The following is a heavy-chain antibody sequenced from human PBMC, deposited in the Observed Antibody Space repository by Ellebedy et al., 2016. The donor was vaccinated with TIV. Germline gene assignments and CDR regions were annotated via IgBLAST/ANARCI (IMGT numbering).Heavy chain of an antibody. CDR2: IIASGGTT. D-gene: IGHD2-15*01. V-gene: IGHV3-23*01. CDR3: AKLGAIVVVAAATLDF. J-gene: IGHJ4*02. CDR1: GFTFSNYA. Sequence: GESLNISCAASGFTFSNYAMSWLRQAPGRGLEWVSAIIASGGTTYYAASMEGRFTVSSDNSKNTLYLQMNSLRAEDTAVYYCAKLGAIVVVAAATLDFWGQGTLVAVSS.